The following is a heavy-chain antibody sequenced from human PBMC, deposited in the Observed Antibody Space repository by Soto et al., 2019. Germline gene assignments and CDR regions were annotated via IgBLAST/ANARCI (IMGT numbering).Heavy chain of an antibody. J-gene: IGHJ5*02. CDR3: AGDLVAYYDGSCCHRWFDA. D-gene: IGHD3-22*01. V-gene: IGHV1-69*06. Sequence: QVQLVQSGAEVKKPGSSVKVSCKASGGTFSSYAISWVRQAPGHGLEWMGGIIPFFGTANYARKFQGRVTIDVDKSPGTVYMELCSLRSEDTAVYYCAGDLVAYYDGSCCHRWFDAGGQGTLVIV. CDR1: GGTFSSYA. CDR2: IIPFFGTA.